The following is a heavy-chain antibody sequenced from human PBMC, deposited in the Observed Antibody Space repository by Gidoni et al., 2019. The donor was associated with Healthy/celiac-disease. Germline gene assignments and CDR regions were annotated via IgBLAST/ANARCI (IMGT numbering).Heavy chain of an antibody. CDR2: ISSSSSYL. Sequence: EVQLVESGRGLVKPGGSLRLSCAASGFTFSRDGMNWGRQAPGKGPGSVSSISSSSSYLYYANSVKGRFTISRDNAKNSLYLQMNSLRAEDTAVYYCTGPFGGVIAQRNAFDIWGQGTMVTVSS. D-gene: IGHD3-16*02. J-gene: IGHJ3*02. V-gene: IGHV3-21*01. CDR3: TGPFGGVIAQRNAFDI. CDR1: GFTFSRDG.